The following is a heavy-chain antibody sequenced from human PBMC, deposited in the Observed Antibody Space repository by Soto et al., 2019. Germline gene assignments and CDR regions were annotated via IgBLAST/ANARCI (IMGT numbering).Heavy chain of an antibody. J-gene: IGHJ4*02. CDR2: IIPILGIA. Sequence: QVQLVQSGAEVKKPGSSVKVSCKASGGTFSSYTISWVRQAPGQGLEWMGRIIPILGIANYAQKFQGRVTITADKSTSTAYRELSSLRSEDTAGYFCAGEEYYYGSGAFFDYWGQGTLVTVSS. D-gene: IGHD3-10*01. CDR1: GGTFSSYT. V-gene: IGHV1-69*08. CDR3: AGEEYYYGSGAFFDY.